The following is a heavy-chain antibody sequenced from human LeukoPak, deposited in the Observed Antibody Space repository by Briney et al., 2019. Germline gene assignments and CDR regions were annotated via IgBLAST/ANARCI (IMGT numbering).Heavy chain of an antibody. CDR1: GFTFSSYA. D-gene: IGHD3-22*01. CDR3: ARDQVPPYYDSSGYPGY. J-gene: IGHJ4*02. Sequence: PGGSPRLSCAASGFTFSSYAMSWVRQAPGKGLEWVSSISSSSSYIYYADSVKGRFTISRDNAKNSLYLQMNSLRAEDTAVYYCARDQVPPYYDSSGYPGYWGQGTLVTVSS. CDR2: ISSSSSYI. V-gene: IGHV3-21*01.